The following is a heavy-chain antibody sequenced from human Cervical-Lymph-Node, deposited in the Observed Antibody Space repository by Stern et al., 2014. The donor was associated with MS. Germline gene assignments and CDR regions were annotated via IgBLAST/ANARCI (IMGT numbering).Heavy chain of an antibody. J-gene: IGHJ6*02. CDR3: AKDRLFCSGGGCYAMDV. D-gene: IGHD2-15*01. V-gene: IGHV3-30*18. Sequence: VQLVESGGGVVQPGRSLRLSCAASGLTLRSYGMHWVRQAPGKGLEWVAVISNDGNEKYYTDSVKGRFTISRDNSKSTLYLQMNSLRTEDTAVYYCAKDRLFCSGGGCYAMDVWGQGTTVTVSS. CDR2: ISNDGNEK. CDR1: GLTLRSYG.